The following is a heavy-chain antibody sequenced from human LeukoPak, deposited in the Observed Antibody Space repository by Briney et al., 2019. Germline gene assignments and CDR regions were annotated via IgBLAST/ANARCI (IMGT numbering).Heavy chain of an antibody. CDR3: AKDVAGILWFGELLQVGMDV. CDR2: ISYDGSNK. Sequence: PGGSLRLSCAASGFTFSSYAMHWVRQAPGKGLEWVAVISYDGSNKYYADSVKGRFTLSRDNSKNTLYLQMNSLRAEDTAVYYCAKDVAGILWFGELLQVGMDVWGQGTTVTVSS. V-gene: IGHV3-30-3*01. CDR1: GFTFSSYA. D-gene: IGHD3-10*01. J-gene: IGHJ6*02.